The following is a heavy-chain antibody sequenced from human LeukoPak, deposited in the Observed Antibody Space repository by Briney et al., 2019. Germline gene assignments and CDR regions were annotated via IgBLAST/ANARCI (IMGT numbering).Heavy chain of an antibody. Sequence: PESLSLSCAVYVGSFSGYYWSWIRQPPGKGLEWIWEINHSGSTNYNPSLKSRVTISVDTSKNQFSLKLSSVTAADTAVYYCARGRGDYDFWSGADAFDIWGQGTMVTVSS. V-gene: IGHV4-34*01. CDR2: INHSGST. J-gene: IGHJ3*02. CDR3: ARGRGDYDFWSGADAFDI. D-gene: IGHD3-3*01. CDR1: VGSFSGYY.